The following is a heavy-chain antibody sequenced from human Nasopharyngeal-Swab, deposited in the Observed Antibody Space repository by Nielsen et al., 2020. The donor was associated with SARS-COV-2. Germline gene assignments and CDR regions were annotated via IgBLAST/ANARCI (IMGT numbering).Heavy chain of an antibody. J-gene: IGHJ4*02. CDR3: AKDPHYDFWSGYYFDY. D-gene: IGHD3-3*01. CDR2: IKQDGSEK. Sequence: VRQAPGKGLEWVANIKQDGSEKYYVDSVKGRFTISRDNAKNSLYLQMNSLRAEDTAVYYCAKDPHYDFWSGYYFDYWGQGTLVTVSS. V-gene: IGHV3-7*01.